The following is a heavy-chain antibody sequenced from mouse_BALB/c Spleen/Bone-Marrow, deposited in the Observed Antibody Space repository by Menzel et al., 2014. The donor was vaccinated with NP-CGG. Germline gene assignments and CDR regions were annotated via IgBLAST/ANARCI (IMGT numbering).Heavy chain of an antibody. V-gene: IGHV2-2*02. CDR2: IWSGGST. J-gene: IGHJ4*01. D-gene: IGHD1-1*01. CDR1: GFSLTRYG. CDR3: ARDYYYGSRAMDY. Sequence: VQLQESGPGLMQPSQSLSIPCTVSGFSLTRYGIHWVRQSPGKGLERLGVIWSGGSTDYNAAFISRLSINKDNSKSQVFFKMNSLQANDTAIYYCARDYYYGSRAMDYWGQGTSVTVSS.